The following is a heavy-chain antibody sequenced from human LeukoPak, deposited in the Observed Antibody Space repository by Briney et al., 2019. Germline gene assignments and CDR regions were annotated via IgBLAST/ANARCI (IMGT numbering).Heavy chain of an antibody. D-gene: IGHD6-19*01. CDR3: ARDQIAVGGPTDY. J-gene: IGHJ4*02. Sequence: SQTLSLTCAISGDSVSSNNAAWNWIRQSPSRGLEWLGRTYCRSKWYTDYAISVKSRIAINPDTSKNQFSLHLNSVTPEDTAVYYCARDQIAVGGPTDYWGQGILVTVSS. CDR2: TYCRSKWYT. CDR1: GDSVSSNNAA. V-gene: IGHV6-1*01.